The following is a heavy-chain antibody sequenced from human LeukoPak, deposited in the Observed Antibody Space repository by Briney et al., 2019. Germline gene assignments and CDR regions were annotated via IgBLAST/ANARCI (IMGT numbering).Heavy chain of an antibody. J-gene: IGHJ4*02. Sequence: GGSLRLSCAASGFTFSSSWKSWVRQAPGKGLEWVANTNQVGSEEYYVDSVKGRFTISRDNAKNSLYLQMNSLRAEDTAVYYCARDSSGYAYWGQGTLVTVSS. V-gene: IGHV3-7*01. D-gene: IGHD3-22*01. CDR3: ARDSSGYAY. CDR1: GFTFSSSW. CDR2: TNQVGSEE.